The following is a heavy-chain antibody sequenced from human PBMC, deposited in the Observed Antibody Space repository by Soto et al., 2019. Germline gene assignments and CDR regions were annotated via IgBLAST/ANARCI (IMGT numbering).Heavy chain of an antibody. CDR3: ARGQDYGSGSYH. J-gene: IGHJ4*02. D-gene: IGHD3-10*01. CDR2: INPNSGGT. Sequence: ASVKVSCKASGYTFTGYYMHWVRQAPGQGLEWMGWINPNSGGTNYAQKFQGRVTMTRDTPISTAYMELSRLRSDDTAVYYCARGQDYGSGSYHWGQGTLVTVSS. CDR1: GYTFTGYY. V-gene: IGHV1-2*02.